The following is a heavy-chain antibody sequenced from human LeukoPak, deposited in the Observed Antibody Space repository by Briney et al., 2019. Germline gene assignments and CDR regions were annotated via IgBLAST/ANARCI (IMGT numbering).Heavy chain of an antibody. V-gene: IGHV4-59*01. CDR1: GGSISSYY. CDR2: IYYSGST. D-gene: IGHD2-2*01. CDR3: ARVAHCSSTTCYQGIFDY. J-gene: IGHJ4*02. Sequence: SSETLSLTCTVSGGSISSYYWSWIRQPPGKGLEWVGYIYYSGSTNYNPSLKSRVTISVDTSKNQFSLKLSSVTAADTAVYYCARVAHCSSTTCYQGIFDYWGQGTLVTVSS.